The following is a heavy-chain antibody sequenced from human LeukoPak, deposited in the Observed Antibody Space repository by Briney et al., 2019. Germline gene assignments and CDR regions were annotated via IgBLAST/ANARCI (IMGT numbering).Heavy chain of an antibody. CDR2: ISSSSSSI. J-gene: IGHJ4*02. CDR3: ARDRRDGYNLDY. CDR1: GFTFSSYS. D-gene: IGHD5-24*01. V-gene: IGHV3-48*02. Sequence: GGSLRLSCAAPGFTFSSYSMNWVRQAPGKGLEWVSYISSSSSSIHYADSVKGRFTISGDNAKNSLYLQMSSLRDEDTAMYYCARDRRDGYNLDYWGQGTLVTVSS.